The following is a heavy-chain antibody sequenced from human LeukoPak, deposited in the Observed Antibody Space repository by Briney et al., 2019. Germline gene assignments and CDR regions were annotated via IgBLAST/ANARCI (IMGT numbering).Heavy chain of an antibody. D-gene: IGHD3-22*01. Sequence: GGSLRLSCAASGFTFSSYGMSWVRQAPGKGLEWVSAISGSGGSTYYADSVKGRFTISRDNSKNTLYLQMNSLRAEDTAVYYCAKSDDSSGYYNYWGQGTLVTVSS. V-gene: IGHV3-23*01. CDR3: AKSDDSSGYYNY. CDR1: GFTFSSYG. CDR2: ISGSGGST. J-gene: IGHJ4*02.